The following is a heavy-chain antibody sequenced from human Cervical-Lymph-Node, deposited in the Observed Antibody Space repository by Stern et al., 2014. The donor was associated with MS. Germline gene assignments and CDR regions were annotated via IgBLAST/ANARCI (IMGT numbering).Heavy chain of an antibody. J-gene: IGHJ4*02. D-gene: IGHD6-13*01. CDR3: ARHQAGIAGN. Sequence: QLVQTGAEVKKPGSSVKVSCKASGGAITSFDISWVRQAPGQGPEWLGDIIPILGTANFAQKFQGRVSFTADDSTNTAYMELSSLRSDDTAVYYCARHQAGIAGNWGQGTLVIVSS. CDR1: GGAITSFD. CDR2: IIPILGTA. V-gene: IGHV1-69*01.